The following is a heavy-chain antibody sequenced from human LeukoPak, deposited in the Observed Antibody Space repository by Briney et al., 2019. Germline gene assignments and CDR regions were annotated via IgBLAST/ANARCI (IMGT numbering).Heavy chain of an antibody. CDR1: GFTVSSNY. J-gene: IGHJ4*02. V-gene: IGHV3-66*02. CDR2: IYSGGST. D-gene: IGHD6-13*01. Sequence: GGSLRLSCAASGFTVSSNYMSWVRQAPGKGLEWVSVIYSGGSTYYADSVEGRFTISRDNSKNTLYLQMNSLRAEDTAVYYCANGIAAAGLYYWGQGTLVTVSS. CDR3: ANGIAAAGLYY.